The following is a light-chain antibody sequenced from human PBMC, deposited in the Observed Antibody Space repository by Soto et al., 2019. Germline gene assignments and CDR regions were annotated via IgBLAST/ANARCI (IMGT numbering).Light chain of an antibody. CDR2: DAS. CDR3: QQYNSYSPEST. Sequence: DIQMAQSPSTLSASVGDRVTITCRASQSISSWLAWYQQKPGKAPKLLIYDASSLESGVPSRFSGSGSGTEFTLTISSLQPDDFATYYCQQYNSYSPESTFGGGTKV. J-gene: IGKJ4*01. V-gene: IGKV1-5*01. CDR1: QSISSW.